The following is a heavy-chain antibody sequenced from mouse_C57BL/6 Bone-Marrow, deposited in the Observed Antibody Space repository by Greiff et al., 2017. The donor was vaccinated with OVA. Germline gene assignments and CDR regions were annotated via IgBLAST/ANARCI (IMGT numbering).Heavy chain of an antibody. J-gene: IGHJ1*03. V-gene: IGHV1-39*01. CDR1: GYSFTDYN. CDR2: INPNYGTT. Sequence: EVQLQQSGPELVKPGASVKISCKASGYSFTDYNMNWVKQSNGKSLEWIGVINPNYGTTSYNQKFKGKATLTVDQSSSTAYMPLNSLTSEASAVYYCASSRHYYGSSYGWYFDVWGTGTTVTVSS. D-gene: IGHD1-1*01. CDR3: ASSRHYYGSSYGWYFDV.